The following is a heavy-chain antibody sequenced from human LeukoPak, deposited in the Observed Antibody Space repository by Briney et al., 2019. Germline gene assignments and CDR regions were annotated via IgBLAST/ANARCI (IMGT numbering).Heavy chain of an antibody. D-gene: IGHD3-22*01. V-gene: IGHV3-23*01. J-gene: IGHJ4*02. CDR3: AKGSRSSGYYFDY. CDR2: ISGGGDST. CDR1: GLTSSSYA. Sequence: GGSLRLSCAASGLTSSSYAMSWVRQAPGTGLEWVSGISGGGDSTYYADSVKGRFTIYRDKSKNTLYLQMNSLRAEDTAEYYCAKGSRSSGYYFDYWGQGTLVTVSS.